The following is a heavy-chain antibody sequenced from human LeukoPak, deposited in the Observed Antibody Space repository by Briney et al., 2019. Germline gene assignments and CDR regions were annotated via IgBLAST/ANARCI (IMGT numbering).Heavy chain of an antibody. Sequence: ASVKVSCKVSGYTLTELSMHWVRQDPGKGLEWMGGFDPEDGETIYAQKFQGRVTMTEDTSTDTAYMELSSLRSEDTAVYYCATVEDRWEYYFDYWGQGTLVTVSS. CDR3: ATVEDRWEYYFDY. CDR2: FDPEDGET. D-gene: IGHD1-26*01. J-gene: IGHJ4*02. CDR1: GYTLTELS. V-gene: IGHV1-24*01.